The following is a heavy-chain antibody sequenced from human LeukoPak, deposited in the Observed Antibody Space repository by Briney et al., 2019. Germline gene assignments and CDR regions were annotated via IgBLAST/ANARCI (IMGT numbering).Heavy chain of an antibody. CDR1: GFTFSDYN. Sequence: SPRLSCAASGFTFSDYNMSWIRQAPGKGLEWVSYISCSGSAIYYADSVKGRFTISRDNAKNSLYLQMNSLRAEDTAVYYCARRGYSYGPSKYYFDYWGQGTLVTVSS. D-gene: IGHD5-18*01. CDR3: ARRGYSYGPSKYYFDY. CDR2: ISCSGSAI. V-gene: IGHV3-11*04. J-gene: IGHJ4*02.